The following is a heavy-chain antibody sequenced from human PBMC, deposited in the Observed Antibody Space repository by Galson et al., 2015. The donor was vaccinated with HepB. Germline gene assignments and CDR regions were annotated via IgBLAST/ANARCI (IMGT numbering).Heavy chain of an antibody. Sequence: SLRLSCAASGFTFSSYGMHWVRQAPGKGLEWVAVIWHDGSNKYYADSVRGRFTISRDNSENTLYLQMNSLRVEDSAEYYCVRVHGDGRIDYWGQGTLVTVSS. J-gene: IGHJ4*02. V-gene: IGHV3-33*08. CDR3: VRVHGDGRIDY. D-gene: IGHD3-10*01. CDR1: GFTFSSYG. CDR2: IWHDGSNK.